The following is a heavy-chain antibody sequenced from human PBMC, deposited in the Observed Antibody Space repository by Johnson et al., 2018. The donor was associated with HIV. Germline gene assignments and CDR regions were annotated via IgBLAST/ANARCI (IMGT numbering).Heavy chain of an antibody. D-gene: IGHD2-21*01. Sequence: MMLVESGGGLVQPGGSLRLSCAASGFTVSSNYMSWVRQAPGKGLEWVSGIHWNGGSTGYADSVKGRFTISRDNATHSLYLQMNSLRAEDTAVYYCAKAYCPGCDAFDVWGHGTMVTVSS. J-gene: IGHJ3*01. CDR1: GFTVSSNY. CDR2: IHWNGGST. CDR3: AKAYCPGCDAFDV. V-gene: IGHV3-20*04.